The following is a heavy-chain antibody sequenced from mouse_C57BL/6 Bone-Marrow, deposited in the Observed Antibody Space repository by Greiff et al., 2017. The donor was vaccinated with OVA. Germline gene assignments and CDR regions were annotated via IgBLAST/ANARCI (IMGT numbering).Heavy chain of an antibody. Sequence: VQLQQSGAELVRPGASVKLSCTASGFNIKDDYMHWVKQRPEQGLEWIGWIDPENGDTEYASKFQGKATITEDTTANTAYLQLSSLTSEDTAVYYCTANWYYFDYWGQGTTLTVAS. CDR1: GFNIKDDY. CDR2: IDPENGDT. CDR3: TANWYYFDY. D-gene: IGHD4-1*02. V-gene: IGHV14-4*01. J-gene: IGHJ2*01.